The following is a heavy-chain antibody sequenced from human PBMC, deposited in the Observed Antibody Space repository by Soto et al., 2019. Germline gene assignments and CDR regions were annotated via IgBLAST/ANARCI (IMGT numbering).Heavy chain of an antibody. Sequence: PXETLSLTCTVSGGSISSYYWSWIRQPPGKGLEWIGYIYYSGSTNYNPSLKSRVTISVDTSKNQFSLKLSSVTAADTAVYYCARDGYSSGWDRHFDYWGKGTLVTVAS. CDR3: ARDGYSSGWDRHFDY. CDR2: IYYSGST. D-gene: IGHD6-19*01. J-gene: IGHJ4*02. CDR1: GGSISSYY. V-gene: IGHV4-59*01.